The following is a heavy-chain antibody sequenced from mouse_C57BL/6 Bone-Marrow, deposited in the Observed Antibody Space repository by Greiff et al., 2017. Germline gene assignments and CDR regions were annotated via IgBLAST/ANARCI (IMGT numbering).Heavy chain of an antibody. V-gene: IGHV10-1*01. CDR3: VGGYFDY. Sequence: EVKLMESGGGLVQPKGSFKFSCAASGFSFNTYAMNWVRQAPGKGLEWVARISSKSNNYATYYADSVKDRFTISRDDSESMLYLQMNNSKTEDTAMYYCVGGYFDYWGQGTTLTVSS. J-gene: IGHJ2*01. CDR2: ISSKSNNYAT. CDR1: GFSFNTYA. D-gene: IGHD1-1*02.